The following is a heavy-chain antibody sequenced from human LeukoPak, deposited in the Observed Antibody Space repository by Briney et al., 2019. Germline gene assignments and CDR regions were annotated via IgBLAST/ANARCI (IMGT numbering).Heavy chain of an antibody. CDR1: GGTFISYA. CDR3: ASRYCSGGSCYSYYYSYGMDV. D-gene: IGHD2-15*01. CDR2: IIPILGAA. V-gene: IGHV1-69*06. J-gene: IGHJ6*04. Sequence: SVKVSCKASGGTFISYAISWGRQAPGRGVEWVGGIIPILGAANYAQKFKGRVTITADKSTSTAYMELSSLRSEDTAVYYCASRYCSGGSCYSYYYSYGMDVWGKGTTVTVSS.